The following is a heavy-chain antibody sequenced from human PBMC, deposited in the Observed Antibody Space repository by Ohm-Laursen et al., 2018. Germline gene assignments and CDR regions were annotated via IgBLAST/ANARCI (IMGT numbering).Heavy chain of an antibody. CDR3: AKSNSNYRTPFIDY. CDR1: GFTFSSYG. Sequence: SSLRLSCTASGFTFSSYGMHWVRQAPGKGLEWVAVISYDGSNKYYADSVKGRFTISRDNSKNTLYLQMNSLRAEDTAVYYCAKSNSNYRTPFIDYWGQGTLVTVSS. J-gene: IGHJ4*02. CDR2: ISYDGSNK. V-gene: IGHV3-30*18. D-gene: IGHD4-11*01.